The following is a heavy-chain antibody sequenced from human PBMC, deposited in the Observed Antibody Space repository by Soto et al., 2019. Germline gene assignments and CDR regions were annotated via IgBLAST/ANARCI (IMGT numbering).Heavy chain of an antibody. D-gene: IGHD3-16*01. J-gene: IGHJ5*01. V-gene: IGHV1-46*01. CDR1: GDTFTRYY. Sequence: ASVRVSCKAPGDTFTRYYMHWVRQAPGHGLEWMGVINPNGGSIRFAQKFQGRVTMTRDTSRSTVYMELRGLTSEDTAVYYCASSSVCFYERISDRPNLLASWGQRTLVTVSS. CDR3: ASSSVCFYERISDRPNLLAS. CDR2: INPNGGSI.